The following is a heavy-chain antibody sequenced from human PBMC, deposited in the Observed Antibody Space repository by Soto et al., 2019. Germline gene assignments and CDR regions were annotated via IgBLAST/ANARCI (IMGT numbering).Heavy chain of an antibody. CDR3: ARDVRCGSYQRPLDY. J-gene: IGHJ4*02. V-gene: IGHV1-18*01. CDR1: GYTFTSYG. D-gene: IGHD1-26*01. CDR2: ISAYNGNT. Sequence: ASVKVSCKASGYTFTSYGISWVRQAPGQGLEWMGWISAYNGNTNYAQKLQGRVTMTTDTSTSTAYMELRSLRSDDTAVEYCARDVRCGSYQRPLDYWGQGTPVT.